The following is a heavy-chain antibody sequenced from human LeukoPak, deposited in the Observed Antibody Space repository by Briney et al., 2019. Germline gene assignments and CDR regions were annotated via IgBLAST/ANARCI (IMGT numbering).Heavy chain of an antibody. J-gene: IGHJ5*02. CDR3: ARVASPLFYSSRPGPNWFDP. D-gene: IGHD4-11*01. CDR2: IIPIFGTA. CDR1: GGTFSSYA. V-gene: IGHV1-69*13. Sequence: ASVTVSCKASGGTFSSYAISWVRQAPGQGLEWMGGIIPIFGTANYAQKFQGRVTITADESTSTAYMELSSLRSEDTAVYYCARVASPLFYSSRPGPNWFDPWGQGTLVTVSS.